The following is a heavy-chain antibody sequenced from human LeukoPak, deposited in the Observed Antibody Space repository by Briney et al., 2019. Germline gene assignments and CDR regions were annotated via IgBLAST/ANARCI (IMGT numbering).Heavy chain of an antibody. CDR2: IYHSGST. CDR1: GGSISSSSYY. D-gene: IGHD3-22*01. Sequence: SETLSPTCTVSGGSISSSSYYWGWIRQPPGKGLEWIGSIYHSGSTYYNPSLKSRVTISVDTSKNQFSLKLSSVTAADTAVYYCAREGLDSSGYYSDYWGQGTLVTVSS. V-gene: IGHV4-39*07. CDR3: AREGLDSSGYYSDY. J-gene: IGHJ4*02.